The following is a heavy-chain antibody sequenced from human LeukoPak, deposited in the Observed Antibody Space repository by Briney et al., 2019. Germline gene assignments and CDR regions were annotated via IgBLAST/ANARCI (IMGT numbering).Heavy chain of an antibody. CDR1: GFTFSSYA. D-gene: IGHD2-2*01. V-gene: IGHV3-23*01. CDR3: AQNQYCSSTSCHNWFDP. J-gene: IGHJ5*02. Sequence: GGSLRLSCAASGFTFSSYAMSWVRQAPGKGLEWVSAISGSGGSTYYADSVKGRFTISRDNSKNTLYLQMNSLRAEDTAVYYCAQNQYCSSTSCHNWFDPWGREPWSPSPQ. CDR2: ISGSGGST.